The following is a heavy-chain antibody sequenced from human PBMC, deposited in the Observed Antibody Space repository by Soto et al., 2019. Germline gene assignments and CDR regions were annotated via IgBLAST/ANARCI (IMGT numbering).Heavy chain of an antibody. CDR2: MSGGGGTT. CDR1: GFTFSSYA. V-gene: IGHV3-23*01. D-gene: IGHD3-22*01. CDR3: AKWHTYYYDSSGYSVCDC. J-gene: IGHJ4*03. Sequence: EVQLLESGGGLVQPGGSLRLSCAASGFTFSSYAMTWVRQAPGKGLEWVSAMSGGGGTTYYADSVKGRFTISRDNSKNTLYLQMNSLRAEDTAAYSCAKWHTYYYDSSGYSVCDCCGRGTLFSVSS.